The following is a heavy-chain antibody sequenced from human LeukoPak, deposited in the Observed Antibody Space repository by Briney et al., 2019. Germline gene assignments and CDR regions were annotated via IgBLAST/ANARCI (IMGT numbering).Heavy chain of an antibody. V-gene: IGHV1-8*01. D-gene: IGHD3-10*01. CDR2: MNPNSGNT. J-gene: IGHJ3*02. CDR1: GYTFTSYD. CDR3: ARGWRFRESLDAFDI. Sequence: ASVKVSCKASGYTFTSYDTNWVRQATGQGLEWMGWMNPNSGNTGYAQKFQGRVTMTRNTSISTAYMELSSLRSEDTAVYYCARGWRFRESLDAFDIWGQGTMVTVSS.